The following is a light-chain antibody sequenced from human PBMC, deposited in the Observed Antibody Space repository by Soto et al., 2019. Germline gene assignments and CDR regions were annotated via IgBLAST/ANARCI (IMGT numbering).Light chain of an antibody. V-gene: IGKV3-15*01. CDR1: QSVSSS. CDR3: QQYHNKPPIT. J-gene: IGKJ5*01. Sequence: EVVMTQSPATLSVSPGERATLSCRASQSVSSSLAWYQQKPGQAPRRLIYAASTRAAGIPDRFSGSGSGTEFSLTISSLQSEDFAVYHCQQYHNKPPITGGQGTRLEMK. CDR2: AAS.